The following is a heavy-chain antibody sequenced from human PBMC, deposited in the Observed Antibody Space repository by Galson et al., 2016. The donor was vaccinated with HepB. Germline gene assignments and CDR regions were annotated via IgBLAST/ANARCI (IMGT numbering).Heavy chain of an antibody. J-gene: IGHJ4*02. CDR3: ARAPDLDVDRTTANYFDS. D-gene: IGHD1/OR15-1a*01. V-gene: IGHV4-30-4*01. Sequence: QVQLQQSGPGLVKPSQTLSLTCTVSGGSISSDDYRWSWIRQPPGKGLEWIGYIYYSGDTYQNPSLKSRVTMSGDTSKNQFSRNLSSVTAADSAVYFCARAPDLDVDRTTANYFDSWGQGTLVTVS. CDR1: GGSISSDDYR. CDR2: IYYSGDT.